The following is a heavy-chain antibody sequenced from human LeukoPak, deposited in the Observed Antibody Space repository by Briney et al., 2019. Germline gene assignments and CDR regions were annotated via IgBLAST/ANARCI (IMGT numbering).Heavy chain of an antibody. CDR2: INHSGST. V-gene: IGHV4-39*07. Sequence: PSETLSLTCTVSGGSISSSSYYWGWIRQPPGKGLEWIGEINHSGSTNYNPSLKSRVTISVDTSKNQFSLKLSSVTAADTAVYYCARGPRGFDPWGQGTLVTVSS. CDR3: ARGPRGFDP. CDR1: GGSISSSSYY. J-gene: IGHJ5*02.